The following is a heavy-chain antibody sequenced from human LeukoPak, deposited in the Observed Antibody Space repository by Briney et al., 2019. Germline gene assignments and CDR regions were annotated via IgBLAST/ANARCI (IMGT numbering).Heavy chain of an antibody. Sequence: PSETLSLTCTVSGGSISSSSYYWGWIRQPPGKGLEWIGSIYYSGSTYYNPSLKSRVTISVDTSKNQFSLKLSSVTAADTAVYYCASRRYFDWPFSDYWGQGTLVTVSS. V-gene: IGHV4-39*07. D-gene: IGHD3-9*01. J-gene: IGHJ4*02. CDR3: ASRRYFDWPFSDY. CDR2: IYYSGST. CDR1: GGSISSSSYY.